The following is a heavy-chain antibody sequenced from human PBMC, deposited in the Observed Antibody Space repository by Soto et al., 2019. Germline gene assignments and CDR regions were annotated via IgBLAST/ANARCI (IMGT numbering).Heavy chain of an antibody. CDR3: ARGGRGAPGCPASYYYPGLDI. V-gene: IGHV3-23*01. CDR1: GFTFSSYA. Sequence: DVQLLESGGHLVQPGGSQRLSCAASGFTFSSYAMSWVRQAPGKGLEWVSSVSAGGDMTYYSDSVKGRFTISRDNSNNALFLQMSPSGIDVTPPYYCARGGRGAPGCPASYYYPGLDIGGQGATVTV. J-gene: IGHJ6*02. CDR2: VSAGGDMT. D-gene: IGHD3-10*01.